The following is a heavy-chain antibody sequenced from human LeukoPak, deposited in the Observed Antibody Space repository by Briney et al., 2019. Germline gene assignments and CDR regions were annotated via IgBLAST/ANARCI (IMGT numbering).Heavy chain of an antibody. J-gene: IGHJ6*02. CDR3: ARVLTVTGTEGGYGMDV. CDR2: IYHSGST. Sequence: SETLSLTCAVSGAPISRGGYSGSWFRQPPGKGLGGFGYIYHSGSTYYNPSLKSRVTISVDRSKNQFSLKLSSVTAADTAVYYCARVLTVTGTEGGYGMDVWGQGTTVTVSS. V-gene: IGHV4-30-2*01. D-gene: IGHD1/OR15-1a*01. CDR1: GAPISRGGYS.